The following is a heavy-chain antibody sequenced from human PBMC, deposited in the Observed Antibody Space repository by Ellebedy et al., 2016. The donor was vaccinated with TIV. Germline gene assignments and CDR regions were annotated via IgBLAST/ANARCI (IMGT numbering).Heavy chain of an antibody. D-gene: IGHD6-13*01. CDR2: ISYSGDLM. CDR3: ARLGVIAAAGASDY. Sequence: PGGSLRLSCAASGLIFSNYWMSWFRQAPGKGPEWVSYISYSGDLMYYADSVKGRFTTSRDNAENSLYLQMNSLRAEDTAVYFCARLGVIAAAGASDYWGQGTLVIVSS. V-gene: IGHV3-11*01. CDR1: GLIFSNYW. J-gene: IGHJ4*02.